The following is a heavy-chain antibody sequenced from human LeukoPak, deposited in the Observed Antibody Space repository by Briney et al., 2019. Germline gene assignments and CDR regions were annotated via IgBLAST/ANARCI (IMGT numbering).Heavy chain of an antibody. CDR2: IYYSGST. Sequence: PSETLSLTCTVSGGSISSYYWSWIRQPPGKGLEWIGYIYYSGSTNYNPSLKSRVTISVDTSKNQFSLKLSSVTAADTAVYYCASSYGSGSPFPLYYWGLGTLVTVSS. CDR3: ASSYGSGSPFPLYY. CDR1: GGSISSYY. D-gene: IGHD3-10*01. V-gene: IGHV4-59*01. J-gene: IGHJ4*02.